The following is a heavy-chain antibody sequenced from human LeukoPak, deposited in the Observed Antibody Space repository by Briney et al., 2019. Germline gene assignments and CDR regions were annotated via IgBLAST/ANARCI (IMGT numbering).Heavy chain of an antibody. CDR1: GFTFSSYG. J-gene: IGHJ6*03. CDR3: AKGTRRISGSYPYYYYYMDV. CDR2: IRYDGSNK. V-gene: IGHV3-30*02. Sequence: PGGSLRLSCAASGFTFSSYGMHWVRQAPGKGLEWVAFIRYDGSNKYYADSVRGRFTLSRDNSKNTLYLQMNSLRAEDTAVYYCAKGTRRISGSYPYYYYYMDVWGKGTTVTVSS. D-gene: IGHD1-26*01.